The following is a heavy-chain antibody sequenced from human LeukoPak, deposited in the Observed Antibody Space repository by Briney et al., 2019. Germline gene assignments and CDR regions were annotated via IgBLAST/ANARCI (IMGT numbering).Heavy chain of an antibody. D-gene: IGHD2/OR15-2a*01. CDR2: IKSSDTST. V-gene: IGHV3-11*01. CDR1: GFSFSDSY. Sequence: PGGSLRLSCAASGFSFSDSYMSWIRQAPGQGREWLSYIKSSDTSTFYADSVKGRFTVSRDNAKNSLYLQMNSLRAEDTAVYYCARRGNMSSHAFDIWGQGTVVTVSS. CDR3: ARRGNMSSHAFDI. J-gene: IGHJ3*02.